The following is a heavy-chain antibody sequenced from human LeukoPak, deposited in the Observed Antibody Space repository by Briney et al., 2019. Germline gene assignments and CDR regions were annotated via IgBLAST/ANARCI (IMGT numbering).Heavy chain of an antibody. D-gene: IGHD4-17*01. CDR1: GFTFSSYA. CDR3: ARDDYGDYSFDY. Sequence: GGSLRLSCAASGFTFSSYAMHWVRQAPGKGLEWEAVISYDGSNKYYADSVKGRFTISRDNSKNTLYLQMNSLRAEDTAVYYCARDDYGDYSFDYWGQGTLVTVSS. J-gene: IGHJ4*02. V-gene: IGHV3-30-3*01. CDR2: ISYDGSNK.